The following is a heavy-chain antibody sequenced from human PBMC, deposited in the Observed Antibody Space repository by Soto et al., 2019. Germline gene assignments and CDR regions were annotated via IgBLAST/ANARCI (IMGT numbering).Heavy chain of an antibody. J-gene: IGHJ4*02. V-gene: IGHV1-18*01. D-gene: IGHD6-19*01. CDR1: GYTFTSYA. CDR3: ARDNIGESGWYYFDY. Sequence: ASVKVSCKASGYTFTSYAIHWVRQAPGQRLEWMGWISAYNGNTKYAQKLQGRVTMTTDTSTSTAYMELRSLRSDDTAVYYCARDNIGESGWYYFDYWGQGTLVTVSS. CDR2: ISAYNGNT.